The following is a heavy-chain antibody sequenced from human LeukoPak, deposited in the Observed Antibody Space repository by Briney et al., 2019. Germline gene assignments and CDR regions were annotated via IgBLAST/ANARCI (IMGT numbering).Heavy chain of an antibody. D-gene: IGHD3-16*01. Sequence: GGSLRLSCAASGFTFSSYAMNWVRQAPGKGLEWVSTISGSGGSTYYADSVKGRFTISGDNSKNTLYLQMNSLRAEDTAVYYCAKGGGGNWFDPWGQGTLVTVSS. CDR2: ISGSGGST. V-gene: IGHV3-23*01. CDR3: AKGGGGNWFDP. CDR1: GFTFSSYA. J-gene: IGHJ5*02.